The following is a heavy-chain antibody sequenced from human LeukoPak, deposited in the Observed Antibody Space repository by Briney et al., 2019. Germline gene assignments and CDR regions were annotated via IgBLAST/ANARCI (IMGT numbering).Heavy chain of an antibody. Sequence: PGGSLRLSCAVSGFTLGSYWMHWVRQAPGQGLAWVSRVNTDGSSTTYAESVKGRFTISKDNAKNTLYLQMNGLRAEDTAVYYCASLYRLLPSSRVWYGMDVWGQGTTVTVSS. CDR1: GFTLGSYW. V-gene: IGHV3-74*01. CDR3: ASLYRLLPSSRVWYGMDV. J-gene: IGHJ6*02. D-gene: IGHD2-2*01. CDR2: VNTDGSST.